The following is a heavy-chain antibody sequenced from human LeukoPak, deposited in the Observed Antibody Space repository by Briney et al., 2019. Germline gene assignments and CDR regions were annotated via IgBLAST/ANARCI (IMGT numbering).Heavy chain of an antibody. J-gene: IGHJ3*02. Sequence: PSETLSLTCAVYGGSFSGYYWSWIRQPPGKGLEWIGEINHSGSTNYNPSLKSRVTISVDTSKNQFSLKLSSVTAADTAVYYCARQPAVTDAFDIWGQGTMVTVSS. CDR2: INHSGST. V-gene: IGHV4-34*01. CDR3: ARQPAVTDAFDI. D-gene: IGHD4-17*01. CDR1: GGSFSGYY.